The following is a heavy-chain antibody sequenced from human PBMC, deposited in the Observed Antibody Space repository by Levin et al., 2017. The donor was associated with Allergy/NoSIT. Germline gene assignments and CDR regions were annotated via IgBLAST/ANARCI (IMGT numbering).Heavy chain of an antibody. V-gene: IGHV1-2*02. CDR3: ARDWSVVPAGYWYFDL. CDR2: ISPNSGGT. Sequence: VASVKVSCKASGYTFTGYYMHWVRQAPGQGLEWMGWISPNSGGTNYAQKFQGRVTMTRDTSISTSYMDLSRLRSDDTAVYYCARDWSVVPAGYWYFDLWGRGTLVTVSS. J-gene: IGHJ2*01. CDR1: GYTFTGYY. D-gene: IGHD2-2*01.